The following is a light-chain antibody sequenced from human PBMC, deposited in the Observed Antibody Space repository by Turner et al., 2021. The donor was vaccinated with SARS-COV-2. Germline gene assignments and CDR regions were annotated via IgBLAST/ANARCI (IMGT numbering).Light chain of an antibody. J-gene: IGKJ1*01. CDR2: AAS. Sequence: DIQMTQSPSSLSAYVGDRVTITCRASQSISRYLNWYQQKPGKAPKLLIYAASSLQSGVPSRFSGSGSGTDFTLTISSLQPEDFATYYCQQSYSTLGWTFGQGTKVKIK. CDR3: QQSYSTLGWT. V-gene: IGKV1-39*01. CDR1: QSISRY.